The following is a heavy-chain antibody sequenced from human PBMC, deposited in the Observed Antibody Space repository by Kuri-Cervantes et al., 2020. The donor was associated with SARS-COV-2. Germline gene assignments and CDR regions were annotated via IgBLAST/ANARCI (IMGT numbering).Heavy chain of an antibody. CDR1: GFTVSSNE. CDR2: VRRDGSNY. Sequence: GESLKISCAASGFTVSSNEMSWVRQAPGKGLEWVGFVRRDGSNYYYADSVKGRFTISRDNSKNTLYLQMNSLRAEDTAVYYCAKVETASLDYWGQGTLVTVSS. J-gene: IGHJ4*02. D-gene: IGHD3-3*01. CDR3: AKVETASLDY. V-gene: IGHV3-30*02.